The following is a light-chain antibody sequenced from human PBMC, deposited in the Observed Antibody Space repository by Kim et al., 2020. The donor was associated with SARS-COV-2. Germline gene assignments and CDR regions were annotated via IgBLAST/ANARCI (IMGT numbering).Light chain of an antibody. CDR1: ESNVGNNS. V-gene: IGLV1-47*01. CDR3: ATWDDTLDGWV. CDR2: RTD. Sequence: GRMVAIDSSGAESNVGNNSVAWYQRLPRTAPKLLIYRTDWRPSGVPDRFSGSKSATSASLAISGLRAEDEADYYCATWDDTLDGWVFGGGTQLTVL. J-gene: IGLJ3*02.